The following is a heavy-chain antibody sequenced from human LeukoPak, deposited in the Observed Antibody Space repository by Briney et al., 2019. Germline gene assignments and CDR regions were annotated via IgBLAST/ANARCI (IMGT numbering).Heavy chain of an antibody. D-gene: IGHD3-10*02. V-gene: IGHV3-7*01. CDR3: AGFSGTNYVFEF. J-gene: IGHJ4*02. CDR2: IKLDGSEK. CDR1: GFTFSSYW. Sequence: PGGSLRLSCAASGFTFSSYWMTWVRQAPGKGLEGVANIKLDGSEKYYVDSVKGRFTISRDNTQNSLYLQMNSLRAEDTAVYHCAGFSGTNYVFEFWGQGALVTVSS.